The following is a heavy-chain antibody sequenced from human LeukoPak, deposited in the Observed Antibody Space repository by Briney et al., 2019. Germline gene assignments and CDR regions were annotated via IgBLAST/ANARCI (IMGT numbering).Heavy chain of an antibody. CDR3: ARGRIAARPFDY. CDR2: INHSGST. D-gene: IGHD6-6*01. J-gene: IGHJ4*02. Sequence: RASETLSLTCAVYGGSFSGHYWSWIRQPPGKGLEWIGEINHSGSTNYNPSLKSRVTISVDTSKNQFSLKLSSVTAADTAVYYCARGRIAARPFDYWGQGTLVTVSS. CDR1: GGSFSGHY. V-gene: IGHV4-34*01.